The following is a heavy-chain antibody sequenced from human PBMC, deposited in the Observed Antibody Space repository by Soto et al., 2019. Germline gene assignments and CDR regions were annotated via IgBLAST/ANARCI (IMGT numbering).Heavy chain of an antibody. CDR1: GGTFSSYT. CDR2: IIPIFGIA. CDR3: ATEYYYGSGSYFDY. V-gene: IGHV1-69*13. J-gene: IGHJ4*02. Sequence: SVKVSCKASGGTFSSYTISWVRQAPGQGLEWMGGIIPIFGIANYAQKFQGRVTITADESTSTAYMELSSLRSEDTAVYYCATEYYYGSGSYFDYWGQGTLVTVSS. D-gene: IGHD3-10*01.